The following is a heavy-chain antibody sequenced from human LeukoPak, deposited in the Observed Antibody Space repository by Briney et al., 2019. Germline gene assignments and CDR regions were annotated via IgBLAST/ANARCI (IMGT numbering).Heavy chain of an antibody. J-gene: IGHJ4*02. V-gene: IGHV4-30-4*08. CDR1: GGSISSSSYY. D-gene: IGHD6-13*01. Sequence: PSETLSLTCTVSGGSISSSSYYWSWIRQPPGKGLEWIGYIYYSGSTYYNPSLKSRVTISVDTSKNQFSLKLSSVTAADTAVYYCAGRGLGLEQQPLDYWGQGTLVTVSS. CDR2: IYYSGST. CDR3: AGRGLGLEQQPLDY.